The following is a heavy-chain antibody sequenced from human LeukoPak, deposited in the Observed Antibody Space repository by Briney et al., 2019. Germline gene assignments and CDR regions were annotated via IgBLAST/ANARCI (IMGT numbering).Heavy chain of an antibody. CDR2: IYYSGST. V-gene: IGHV4-59*08. CDR3: ARQLIDYYDSSGSDAFDI. Sequence: SETLSLTCTVSGGSISSYYWSWIRQPPGKGLEWIGYIYYSGSTNYNPSLKSRVTISVDTSKNQFSLKLSSVTAADTAVYYCARQLIDYYDSSGSDAFDIWGQGTMVTVSS. J-gene: IGHJ3*02. D-gene: IGHD3-22*01. CDR1: GGSISSYY.